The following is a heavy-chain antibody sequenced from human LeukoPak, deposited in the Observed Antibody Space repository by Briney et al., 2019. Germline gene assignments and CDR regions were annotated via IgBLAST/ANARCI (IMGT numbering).Heavy chain of an antibody. V-gene: IGHV3-48*03. CDR3: ARENTDDAFDI. J-gene: IGHJ3*02. CDR1: GFTSSSYE. Sequence: GGSLRLSCAASGFTSSSYEMNWVRQAPGKGLEWVSYISSSGGTRYYADSVKGRFTISRDNAKNSLYLQMNSLRAEDTAVYYCARENTDDAFDIWGQETMVTVSS. CDR2: ISSSGGTR. D-gene: IGHD1/OR15-1a*01.